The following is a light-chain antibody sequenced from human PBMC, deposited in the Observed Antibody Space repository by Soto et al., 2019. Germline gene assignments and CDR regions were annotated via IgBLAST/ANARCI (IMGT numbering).Light chain of an antibody. Sequence: VVTHCPGPLSLSPGERATLSCRASQSVSSSYLAWYQQKPGQAPRLLIYGASSRATGIPDRFSGSGSGTDFTLTISRLEPEDFAVYYCQQYGSSPLFGQGTRLEIK. CDR3: QQYGSSPL. CDR1: QSVSSSY. V-gene: IGKV3-20*01. J-gene: IGKJ5*01. CDR2: GAS.